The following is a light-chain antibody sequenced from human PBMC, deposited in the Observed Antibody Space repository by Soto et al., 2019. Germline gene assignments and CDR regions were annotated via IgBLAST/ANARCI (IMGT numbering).Light chain of an antibody. CDR3: AAWDDSLSGNWV. CDR2: RNN. CDR1: SSKIGSNY. Sequence: QSVLTQPPSASGTPGQRVTISCSGSSSKIGSNYVYWYQQLPGTAPKLLIYRNNQRPSGVPDRFSGSKSGTSASLAISGLRAEDEADYYCAAWDDSLSGNWVFGGGTKLTVL. V-gene: IGLV1-47*01. J-gene: IGLJ3*02.